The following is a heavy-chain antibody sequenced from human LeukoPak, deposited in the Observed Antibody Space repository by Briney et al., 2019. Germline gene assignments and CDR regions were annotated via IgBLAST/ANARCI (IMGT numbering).Heavy chain of an antibody. CDR2: INHSGST. CDR3: ARHKLRYSQGYFDY. J-gene: IGHJ4*02. Sequence: SETLSLTCAVYGGSFSGYYWSWIRQPPGKGLEWIGEINHSGSTNYNPSLKSRVTISVDTSKNQFSLKLSSVTAADTAVYYCARHKLRYSQGYFDYWGQGTLVTVSS. CDR1: GGSFSGYY. D-gene: IGHD3-9*01. V-gene: IGHV4-34*01.